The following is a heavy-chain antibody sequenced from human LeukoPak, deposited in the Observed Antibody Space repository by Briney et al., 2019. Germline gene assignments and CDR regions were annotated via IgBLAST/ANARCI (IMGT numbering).Heavy chain of an antibody. D-gene: IGHD2-15*01. CDR1: GGTFSSYA. CDR2: IIPIFGTA. Sequence: SVKVSCKASGGTFSSYAISWLRQAPGPRLEWMGGIIPIFGTANYAQKFQRRVTITADESTSTAYMELSSLRSEDTAVYYCARGTASGGSCYWRPCLYYYYYMDVWGKGTTVTISS. V-gene: IGHV1-69*13. J-gene: IGHJ6*03. CDR3: ARGTASGGSCYWRPCLYYYYYMDV.